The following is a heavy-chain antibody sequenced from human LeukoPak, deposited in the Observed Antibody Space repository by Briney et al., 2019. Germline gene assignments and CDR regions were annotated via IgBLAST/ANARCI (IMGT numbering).Heavy chain of an antibody. CDR3: AKVRMITMIAYDAFDI. Sequence: GGSLRLSCAASGFTFSSYGMSWVRQAPGKGLEWVSAISGSGGSTYYADSVKGRFTISRDNSKNTLYLQMNSLRAEDTAVYYCAKVRMITMIAYDAFDIWGQGTMVTVSS. CDR2: ISGSGGST. CDR1: GFTFSSYG. V-gene: IGHV3-23*01. J-gene: IGHJ3*02. D-gene: IGHD3-22*01.